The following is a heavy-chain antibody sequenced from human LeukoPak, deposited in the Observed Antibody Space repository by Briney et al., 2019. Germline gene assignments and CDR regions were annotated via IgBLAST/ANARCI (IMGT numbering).Heavy chain of an antibody. J-gene: IGHJ3*01. Sequence: GRSLTLSCAAAGLTLRGSGMSWVRRAPGGGLAWVSLISFTSTHTYYAASLQGPSTATRDNSKCTLYLQMNRLRAEDTAISSGPRDIELSAWGLGTIVTVSS. CDR2: ISFTSTHT. CDR1: GLTLRGSG. V-gene: IGHV3-23*01. CDR3: PRDIELSA. D-gene: IGHD3-16*02.